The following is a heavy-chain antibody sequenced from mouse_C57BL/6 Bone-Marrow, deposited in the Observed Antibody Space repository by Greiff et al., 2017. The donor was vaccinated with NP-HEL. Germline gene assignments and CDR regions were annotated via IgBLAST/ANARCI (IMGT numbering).Heavy chain of an antibody. CDR2: INPNNGGT. CDR3: ARSNCDQEFFAY. V-gene: IGHV1-26*01. Sequence: EVQLQQSGPELVKPGASVKISCKASGYTFTDYYMNWVKQSHGKSLEWIGDINPNNGGTSYNQKFKGKATLTVDKSSSTAYMELRSLTSEDSAVDYCARSNCDQEFFAYWGQGTLVTVAA. J-gene: IGHJ3*01. D-gene: IGHD4-1*01. CDR1: GYTFTDYY.